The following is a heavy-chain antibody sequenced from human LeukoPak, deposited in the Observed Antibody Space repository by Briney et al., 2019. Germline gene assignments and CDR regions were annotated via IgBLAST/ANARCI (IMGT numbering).Heavy chain of an antibody. J-gene: IGHJ3*02. V-gene: IGHV3-23*01. Sequence: AGGSLRLSCAASGFTFSSYAMNWVRQAPGKGLEWGSGIGYTGDSTFYADSVKGRFTVSRDSSKNTLFLHMNSLRAEDTALYYCAKSPTVDAAFDIWGQGTMVTVSS. D-gene: IGHD4-23*01. CDR3: AKSPTVDAAFDI. CDR2: IGYTGDST. CDR1: GFTFSSYA.